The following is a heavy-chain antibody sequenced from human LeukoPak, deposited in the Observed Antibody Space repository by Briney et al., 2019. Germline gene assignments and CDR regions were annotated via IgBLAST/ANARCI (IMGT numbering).Heavy chain of an antibody. Sequence: PSETLSLTCTVSGGSISSSGYYWVWIRQPPGKGLEWIGSIYYSGSTYYSPSLKSRLTISVDTSRNQISLKLSSVTAADTAVYYCAAAMVLNWFDPWGQGTPVTVSS. D-gene: IGHD5-18*01. CDR3: AAAMVLNWFDP. CDR2: IYYSGST. V-gene: IGHV4-39*01. CDR1: GGSISSSGYY. J-gene: IGHJ5*02.